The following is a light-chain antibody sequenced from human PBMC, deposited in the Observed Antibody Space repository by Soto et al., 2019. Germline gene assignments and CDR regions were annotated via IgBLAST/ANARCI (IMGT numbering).Light chain of an antibody. V-gene: IGKV1-5*01. CDR2: DAS. J-gene: IGKJ1*01. CDR3: QHYDTYRAT. Sequence: DIPMTQSPSTLSSSVGDRVTITCRATQTINTRLAWYQQKPGKAPKLLIYDASSLESGVPSRFSGSGSGTEFTLTISGLQPDDFATYYCQHYDTYRATFGLGTKVDI. CDR1: QTINTR.